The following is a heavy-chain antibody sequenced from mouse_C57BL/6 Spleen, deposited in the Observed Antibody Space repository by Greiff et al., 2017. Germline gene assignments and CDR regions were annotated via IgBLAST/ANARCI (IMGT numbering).Heavy chain of an antibody. D-gene: IGHD1-1*01. CDR1: GFTFSSYG. J-gene: IGHJ4*01. V-gene: IGHV5-6*02. Sequence: EVKLVESGGDLVKPGGSLKLSCAASGFTFSSYGMSWVRQTPDKTLEWVATISSGGSYTYYPDSVKGRFTISRDNAKNTLYLQMSSLKSEDTAMYYCASLSYGSSYYYAMDYWGQGTSVTVSS. CDR2: ISSGGSYT. CDR3: ASLSYGSSYYYAMDY.